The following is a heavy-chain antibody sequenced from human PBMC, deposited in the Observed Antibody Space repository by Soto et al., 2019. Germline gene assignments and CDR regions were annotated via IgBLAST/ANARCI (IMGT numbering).Heavy chain of an antibody. CDR1: GFTFSSYA. D-gene: IGHD3-9*01. Sequence: GGSLRLSCAASGFTFSSYAMHWVRQAPGKGLEWVAVISYDGSNKYYADSVKGRFTISRDNSKNTLYLQMNSLRAEDTAVYYCARDLFPGYDILTGYLGPNLFDYWGQGTLVTVSS. CDR3: ARDLFPGYDILTGYLGPNLFDY. J-gene: IGHJ4*02. V-gene: IGHV3-30-3*01. CDR2: ISYDGSNK.